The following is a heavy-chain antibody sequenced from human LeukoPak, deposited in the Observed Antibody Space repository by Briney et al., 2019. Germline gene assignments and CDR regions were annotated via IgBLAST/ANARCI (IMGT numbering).Heavy chain of an antibody. CDR1: GGSISSSSYY. D-gene: IGHD3-10*01. J-gene: IGHJ4*02. V-gene: IGHV4-39*01. Sequence: SETLSLTCTVSGGSISSSSYYWGWIRQPPGKGLEWIGSIYYSGSTYYNPSLKSRVTISVDTSKNQFSLKLSSVTAADTAVYYCARGDGSGSYNLSPGWDYWGQGTLVTVSS. CDR3: ARGDGSGSYNLSPGWDY. CDR2: IYYSGST.